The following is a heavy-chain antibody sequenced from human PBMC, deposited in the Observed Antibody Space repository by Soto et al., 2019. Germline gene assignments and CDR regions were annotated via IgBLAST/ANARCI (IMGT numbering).Heavy chain of an antibody. J-gene: IGHJ4*02. Sequence: QVQLVESGGGVVQPGRSLRLSCAASGFTFSSYGMHWVRQAPGKGLEWVAVISYDGSNKYYADSVKGRFTISRDNSKNTLYLQMNSLRAEDTAVYYCAKDLVAGTQGYWGQGTLVTVSS. D-gene: IGHD6-19*01. CDR1: GFTFSSYG. V-gene: IGHV3-30*18. CDR2: ISYDGSNK. CDR3: AKDLVAGTQGY.